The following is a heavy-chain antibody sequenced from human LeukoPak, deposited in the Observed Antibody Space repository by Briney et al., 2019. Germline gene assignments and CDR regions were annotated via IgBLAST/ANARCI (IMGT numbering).Heavy chain of an antibody. CDR1: GCTFSSYG. CDR2: ISYDGSNK. J-gene: IGHJ4*02. V-gene: IGHV3-30*18. D-gene: IGHD2-15*01. CDR3: AKDHIVVVVAATPDY. Sequence: GRSLRLSCAVSGCTFSSYGMHWVRQAPGKGLEWVAVISYDGSNKYYADSVKGRFTISRDNSKNTLYLQMNSLRAEDTAVYYCAKDHIVVVVAATPDYWGQGTLVTVSS.